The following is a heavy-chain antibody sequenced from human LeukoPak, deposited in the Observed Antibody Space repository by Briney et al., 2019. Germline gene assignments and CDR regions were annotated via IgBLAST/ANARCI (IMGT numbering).Heavy chain of an antibody. V-gene: IGHV4-34*01. CDR1: GGSFSGFY. CDR3: ARGKRDTARNWFDP. Sequence: SETLSLTCAVYGGSFSGFYWSWIRQPQGKGLNGIGEINHGGSTNYNPSLKSRVTISVDTSKNQFSLKLSSVTAADTAVYYCARGKRDTARNWFDPWGQGTLVTVSS. J-gene: IGHJ5*02. D-gene: IGHD5-18*01. CDR2: INHGGST.